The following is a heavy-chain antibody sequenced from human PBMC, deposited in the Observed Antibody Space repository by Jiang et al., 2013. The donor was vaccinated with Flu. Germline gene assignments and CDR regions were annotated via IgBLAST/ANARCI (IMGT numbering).Heavy chain of an antibody. CDR1: GYTFTVYW. J-gene: IGHJ5*02. CDR3: VRIPSGGWLTNRNSNFDP. CDR2: IYPGDSDT. Sequence: GAEVKKPGESLKISCKGSGYTFTVYWIGWVRQMPGKGLEWMGIIYPGDSDTRYSPSFQGQVTISADKSITTAYLQWTSLKATDTAMYYCVRIPSGGWLTNRNSNFDPWGQGTLVTVSS. V-gene: IGHV5-51*03. D-gene: IGHD3-10*01.